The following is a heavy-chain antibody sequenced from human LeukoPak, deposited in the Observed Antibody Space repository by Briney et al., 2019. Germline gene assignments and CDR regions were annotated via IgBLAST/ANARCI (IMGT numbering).Heavy chain of an antibody. V-gene: IGHV3-23*01. CDR2: IIGSDGIT. Sequence: GCLRLSCAASGFTFSNYAMSRVRQAPRKGLEWVSGIIGSDGITYYADSVKGRFTISRDNSKNTLYLQKNSLRAEDTAVYYCAKDRSCTNNICHGDFDYWGQGTLVTVS. CDR1: GFTFSNYA. J-gene: IGHJ4*02. D-gene: IGHD2-8*01. CDR3: AKDRSCTNNICHGDFDY.